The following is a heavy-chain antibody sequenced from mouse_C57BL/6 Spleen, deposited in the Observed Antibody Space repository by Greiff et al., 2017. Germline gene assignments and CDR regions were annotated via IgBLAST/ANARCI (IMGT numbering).Heavy chain of an antibody. CDR1: GYAFSSYW. D-gene: IGHD1-1*01. CDR3: ARGGYYGSSEAFAY. CDR2: IYPGDGDT. J-gene: IGHJ3*01. Sequence: QVQLQQSGAELVKPGASVKISCKASGYAFSSYWMNWVKQRPGKGLEWIGQIYPGDGDTNYNGKFKGKATLTADKSSSTAYMQLSSLTSEDSAVYFCARGGYYGSSEAFAYWGQGTLVTVSA. V-gene: IGHV1-80*01.